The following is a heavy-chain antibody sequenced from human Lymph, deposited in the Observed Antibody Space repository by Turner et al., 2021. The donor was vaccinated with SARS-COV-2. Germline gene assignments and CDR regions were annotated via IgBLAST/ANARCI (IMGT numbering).Heavy chain of an antibody. CDR1: GGTFSSYA. J-gene: IGHJ4*02. CDR2: IIPIFGTP. V-gene: IGHV1-69*01. CDR3: ASFGGDYMFDY. Sequence: QVQLVQSGAEVKKPGSSVKVSCKASGGTFSSYAISWVRQAPGQGLEWKGGIIPIFGTPNYAQKFQGRVTITADESTSTAYMELSSLRSEDTAMYYCASFGGDYMFDYWGQGTLVTVSS. D-gene: IGHD3-10*01.